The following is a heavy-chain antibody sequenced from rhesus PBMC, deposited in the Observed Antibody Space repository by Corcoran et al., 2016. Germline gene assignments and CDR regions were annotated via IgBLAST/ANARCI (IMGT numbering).Heavy chain of an antibody. CDR1: GYPSTTYA. J-gene: IGHJ4*01. CDR2: INTYTVNP. Sequence: QVKLVQSGAEVKQPGASVKVSCKASGYPSTTYALNWVRQAHGQLLEGLRWINTYTVNPTLAQRFKERLPFSLDTAITTAYLQISNLNPEDTAVYYCARSHFAPGFDYWGQGVLITVSS. V-gene: IGHV7-114*01. CDR3: ARSHFAPGFDY. D-gene: IGHD3S6*01.